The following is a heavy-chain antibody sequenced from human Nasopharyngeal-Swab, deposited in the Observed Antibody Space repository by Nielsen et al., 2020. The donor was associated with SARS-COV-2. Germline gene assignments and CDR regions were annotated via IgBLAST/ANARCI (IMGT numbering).Heavy chain of an antibody. D-gene: IGHD2-21*01. CDR2: ISYDGSNK. J-gene: IGHJ4*02. V-gene: IGHV3-30*14. Sequence: GGSLRLSCAASGFTFSSYAMHWVRPAPGKGLEWVAVISYDGSNKYYADSVKGRFTISRDNSKNTLYLQMNSLRAEDTAVYYCARAPYGPSIDWGQGTLVTVSS. CDR3: ARAPYGPSID. CDR1: GFTFSSYA.